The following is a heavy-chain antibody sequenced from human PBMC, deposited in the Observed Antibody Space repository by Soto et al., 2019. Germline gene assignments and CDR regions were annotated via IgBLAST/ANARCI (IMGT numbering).Heavy chain of an antibody. D-gene: IGHD2-8*02. V-gene: IGHV1-69*02. CDR3: ARSIDAPDTGVKEE. CDR2: IIPVSGIA. Sequence: QVHLVQSGAELRKPGSSVKVSCKAAGGTFSSYTITWVRQAPGQGFEWMGRIIPVSGIAHYAQRFQGRVTMTVDKSTSTAYMELSSLKSEDTAVYYCARSIDAPDTGVKEEWGQGTLVTVSS. CDR1: GGTFSSYT. J-gene: IGHJ4*02.